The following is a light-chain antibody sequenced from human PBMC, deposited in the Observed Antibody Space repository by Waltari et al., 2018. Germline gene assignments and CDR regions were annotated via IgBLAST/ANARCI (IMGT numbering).Light chain of an antibody. CDR1: SSNIGSSY. Sequence: QSVLTQPPSASGTPGQRVTISCSGSSSNIGSSYVSWYQQFPGTAPKLRIYRNNLRPSGIPDRFSGSKSGTSSSLAISGLRSEDAADYYCAAWDDTLSGVVFGGGTELTVL. CDR2: RNN. V-gene: IGLV1-47*01. J-gene: IGLJ2*01. CDR3: AAWDDTLSGVV.